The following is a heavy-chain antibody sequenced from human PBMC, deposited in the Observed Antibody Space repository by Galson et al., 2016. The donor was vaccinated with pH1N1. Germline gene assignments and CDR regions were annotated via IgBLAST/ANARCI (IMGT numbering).Heavy chain of an antibody. Sequence: SVKVSCKASGGTFSSYTINWVRQAPGQGLEWMGGIIPIFGTANYAQKFQGRVTITTDESASTVYMEVSSPRSEDTAVYYCATAVTWYFDYWGQGTVVTVFS. V-gene: IGHV1-69*05. CDR3: ATAVTWYFDY. D-gene: IGHD4-17*01. CDR1: GGTFSSYT. CDR2: IIPIFGTA. J-gene: IGHJ4*02.